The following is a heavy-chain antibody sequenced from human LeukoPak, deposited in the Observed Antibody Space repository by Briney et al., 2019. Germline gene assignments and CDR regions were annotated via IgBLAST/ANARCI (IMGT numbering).Heavy chain of an antibody. CDR1: GGSISSYY. Sequence: SETLSLTCTVSGGSISSYYWSWIRQPPGKGLEWIGYIYYSGSTNYNPSLKSRDTISVDTSKNQFSLKLSSVTAADTAVYYCARAGTLTSFDPWGQGTLVTVSS. V-gene: IGHV4-59*01. D-gene: IGHD3-9*01. J-gene: IGHJ5*02. CDR2: IYYSGST. CDR3: ARAGTLTSFDP.